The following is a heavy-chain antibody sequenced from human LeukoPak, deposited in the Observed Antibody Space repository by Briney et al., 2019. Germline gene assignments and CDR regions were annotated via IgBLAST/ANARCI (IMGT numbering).Heavy chain of an antibody. D-gene: IGHD4-23*01. Sequence: ASVKVSCKASGYTFTSYYMHWVRQAPGQGLEWMGIINPSGGSTRYAQKFQGRVTMTRDTSTSTVYMELSSLRSEDTAVYYCASASMVVTLCFDYWGQGTLVTVSS. J-gene: IGHJ4*02. CDR2: INPSGGST. V-gene: IGHV1-46*01. CDR3: ASASMVVTLCFDY. CDR1: GYTFTSYY.